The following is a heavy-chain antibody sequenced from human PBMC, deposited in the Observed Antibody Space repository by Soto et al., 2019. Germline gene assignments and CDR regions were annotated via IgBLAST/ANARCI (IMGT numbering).Heavy chain of an antibody. J-gene: IGHJ4*02. D-gene: IGHD5-18*01. CDR3: ARARGYSYAPDY. CDR1: GFSLSTSGMC. V-gene: IGHV2-70*01. CDR2: IDWDDDK. Sequence: GSGPPLVNPTQTLTLTCTFSGFSLSTSGMCVSWIRQPPGKALEWLALIDWDDDKYYSTSLKTRLTISKDTSKNQVVLTMTNMDPVATATYHPARARGYSYAPDYWGKGTMVTVAS.